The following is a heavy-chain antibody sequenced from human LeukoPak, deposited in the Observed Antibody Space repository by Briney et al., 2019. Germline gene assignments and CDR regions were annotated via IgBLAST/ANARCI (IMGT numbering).Heavy chain of an antibody. CDR2: ISSSSSYI. CDR3: ARDPVIHSSSSSIFDY. D-gene: IGHD6-6*01. J-gene: IGHJ4*02. CDR1: GFTFSSYS. V-gene: IGHV3-21*01. Sequence: GGSLRLSCAASGFTFSSYSMNWVRQAPGKGLEWVSSISSSSSYIYYADSVKGRFTISRDNAKNSLYLQMNSLRAEDTAVYYCARDPVIHSSSSSIFDYWGQGTLATVSS.